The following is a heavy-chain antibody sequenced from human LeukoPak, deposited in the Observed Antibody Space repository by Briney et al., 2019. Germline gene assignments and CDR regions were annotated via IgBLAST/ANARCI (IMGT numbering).Heavy chain of an antibody. J-gene: IGHJ4*02. CDR1: GYTFTSYY. CDR3: ARSYTPDYYGSGMGYYFDY. V-gene: IGHV1-46*01. CDR2: INPSGGST. Sequence: ASVKVSCKASGYTFTSYYMHWVRQAPGQGLEWMGIINPSGGSTSYAQKFQGRVTMTRDTSISTAYMELSRLRSDDTAVYYCARSYTPDYYGSGMGYYFDYWGQGTLVTVSS. D-gene: IGHD3-10*01.